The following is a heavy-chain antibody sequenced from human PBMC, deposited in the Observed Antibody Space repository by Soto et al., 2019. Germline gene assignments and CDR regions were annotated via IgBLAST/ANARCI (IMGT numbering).Heavy chain of an antibody. V-gene: IGHV3-73*01. CDR1: GFTFSGSA. CDR2: IRSKANSYAT. CDR3: TRQNYDFWSGSMDV. J-gene: IGHJ6*02. Sequence: GGSLRLSCAASGFTFSGSAMHWVRQASGKGLEWVGRIRSKANSYATAYAASVKGRFTISRDDSKNTAYLQMNSLKTEDTAVYYCTRQNYDFWSGSMDVWGQGTTVTVSS. D-gene: IGHD3-3*01.